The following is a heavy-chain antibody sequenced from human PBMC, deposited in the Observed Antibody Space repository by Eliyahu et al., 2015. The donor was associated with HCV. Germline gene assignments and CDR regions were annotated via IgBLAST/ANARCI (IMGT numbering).Heavy chain of an antibody. CDR2: FFWWAH. J-gene: IGHJ2*01. CDR1: GGSISSSSYY. D-gene: IGHD2/OR15-2a*01. Sequence: QLQLQESGPGLVKPSETLSLTCTVSGGSISSSSYYWDWIRQPPGKGLXVVWGFSFFWWAHLHPSLKSRVTISVDTSKNQFSLKLSSVTAADTAVYYCARDFLSPSYWYFDLWGRGTLVTVSS. V-gene: IGHV4-39*01. CDR3: ARDFLSPSYWYFDL.